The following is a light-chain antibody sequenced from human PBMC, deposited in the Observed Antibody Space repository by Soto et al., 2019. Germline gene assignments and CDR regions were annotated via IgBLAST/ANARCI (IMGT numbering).Light chain of an antibody. Sequence: EIVMTQSPATLSVSPGERATLSCTASQSVSGNLAWYRQKPGQAPRPLISDASTRATGVPARFSGSGTGTEFALTISSLQSEDSGIFYCQQYNFWPPLTFGGGTKVEIK. CDR1: QSVSGN. CDR2: DAS. J-gene: IGKJ4*01. V-gene: IGKV3-15*01. CDR3: QQYNFWPPLT.